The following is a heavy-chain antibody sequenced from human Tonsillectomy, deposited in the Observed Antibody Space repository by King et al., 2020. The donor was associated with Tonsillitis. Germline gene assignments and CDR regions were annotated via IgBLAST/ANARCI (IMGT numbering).Heavy chain of an antibody. CDR3: ARGYEKYPSSLSIDY. Sequence: VQLVESGGGVVQPGGSLRLSCAASGFTFSSYAMHWVRQAPGKGLEWVALISYDGNNKYYADSVKGRFTISRDNSKNTLYLQMNSLRAEDTAVYYCARGYEKYPSSLSIDYWGQGTLVTVSS. CDR1: GFTFSSYA. J-gene: IGHJ4*02. V-gene: IGHV3-30-3*01. D-gene: IGHD6-6*01. CDR2: ISYDGNNK.